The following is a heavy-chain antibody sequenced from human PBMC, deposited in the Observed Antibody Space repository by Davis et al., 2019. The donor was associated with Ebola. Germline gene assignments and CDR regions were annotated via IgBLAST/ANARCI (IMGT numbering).Heavy chain of an antibody. CDR1: GYTLTGSY. Sequence: ASVKVSCKASGYTLTGSYMHWVRQAPGQGLEYIAWISPDSGATHYEQRFQGRVTLTRDTSINTDYMELSSLGSDDTAIYYCAREKGGDGWFDPWGQGTLVTVS. J-gene: IGHJ5*02. D-gene: IGHD3-16*01. V-gene: IGHV1-2*02. CDR2: ISPDSGAT. CDR3: AREKGGDGWFDP.